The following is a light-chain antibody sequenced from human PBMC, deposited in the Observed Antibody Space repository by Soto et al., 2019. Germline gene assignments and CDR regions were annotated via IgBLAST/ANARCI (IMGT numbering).Light chain of an antibody. J-gene: IGKJ5*01. CDR2: GAS. Sequence: EIVLTQSPGTLSLSPGERATLSCRASQSVSSSYLAWYQQKPGQAPRLLIYGASSRATGIPDRFSGSGSGTDFTLTISSVEAEDFGVYYCQHYGGSPITFGQGTRLEIK. V-gene: IGKV3-20*01. CDR3: QHYGGSPIT. CDR1: QSVSSSY.